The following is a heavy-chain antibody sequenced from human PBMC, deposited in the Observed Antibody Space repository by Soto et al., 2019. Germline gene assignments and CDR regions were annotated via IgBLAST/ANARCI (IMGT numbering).Heavy chain of an antibody. V-gene: IGHV4-59*01. J-gene: IGHJ5*02. D-gene: IGHD6-13*01. Sequence: QVQLRQSGPGLVKPSETLSLTCTVSGGSITSYYWSWIRQPPGKGLEWIGYIYYSGSTNYNPSLKSRVTISVDTSKNQFSLKLSSVTAADTAVYYCAIGGAAAARGWFDPWGQGTLVTVSS. CDR1: GGSITSYY. CDR2: IYYSGST. CDR3: AIGGAAAARGWFDP.